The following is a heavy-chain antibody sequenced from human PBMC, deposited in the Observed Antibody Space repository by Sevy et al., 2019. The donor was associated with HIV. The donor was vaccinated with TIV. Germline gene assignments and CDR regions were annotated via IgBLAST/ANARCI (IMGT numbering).Heavy chain of an antibody. CDR2: INHSGST. V-gene: IGHV4-34*01. J-gene: IGHJ4*02. CDR3: ARESHNSSDYGGLRSHFDY. D-gene: IGHD4-17*01. Sequence: SETLSLTCAVYGGSFSGYYWSWSRQPPGKGLEWIGEINHSGSTNYNPALKSRVTISVDTSKNQFSLKLSSVTAADTAVYYCARESHNSSDYGGLRSHFDYWGQGTLVTVSS. CDR1: GGSFSGYY.